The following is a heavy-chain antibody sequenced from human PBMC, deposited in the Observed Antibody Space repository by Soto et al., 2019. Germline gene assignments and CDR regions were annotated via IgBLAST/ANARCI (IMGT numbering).Heavy chain of an antibody. CDR2: ISSSSSYT. J-gene: IGHJ4*02. V-gene: IGHV3-11*05. D-gene: IGHD6-13*01. CDR1: GFTFSDYY. Sequence: QVQLVESGGGLVMPGGSLRLSCAASGFTFSDYYMSWIRQAPGKGLEWVSYISSSSSYTNYADSVKGRFTISRDNAKNSLYLQMNSLRAEDTAVYYCAREKRAAGTSDYWGQGTLVNVSS. CDR3: AREKRAAGTSDY.